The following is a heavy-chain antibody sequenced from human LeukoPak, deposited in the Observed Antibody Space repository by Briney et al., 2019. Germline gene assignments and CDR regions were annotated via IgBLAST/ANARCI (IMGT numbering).Heavy chain of an antibody. J-gene: IGHJ5*02. CDR1: GDSVSSNSAA. D-gene: IGHD3-9*01. CDR2: TYYRSKWYN. Sequence: SQTLSLTCAISGDSVSSNSAAWNWIRQSPSRGLEWLRRTYYRSKWYNDYAVSVKSRITINPDTSKNQFSLQLNSVTPEDTAVYYCARELRYFDWWESMFDPWGQGTLVTVSS. V-gene: IGHV6-1*01. CDR3: ARELRYFDWWESMFDP.